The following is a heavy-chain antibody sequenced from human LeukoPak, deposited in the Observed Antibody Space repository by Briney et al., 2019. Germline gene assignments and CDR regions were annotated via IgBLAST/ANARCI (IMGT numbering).Heavy chain of an antibody. CDR2: IYDSENT. CDR1: GVSISSYY. J-gene: IGHJ6*03. D-gene: IGHD3-10*01. V-gene: IGHV4-59*08. CDR3: ARHRGDRNYGSGSYYNRRRYYYYYMDV. Sequence: SETLCPTCNVSGVSISSYYWSWIRQPPGKGLEWIGYIYDSENTNYNPSLKSRVTISVDTSKKQFSLKLSSVTAADTAVYYCARHRGDRNYGSGSYYNRRRYYYYYMDVWGKGTTVTVSS.